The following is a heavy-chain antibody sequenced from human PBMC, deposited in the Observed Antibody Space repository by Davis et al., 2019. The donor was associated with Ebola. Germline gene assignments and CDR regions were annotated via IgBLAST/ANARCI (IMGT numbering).Heavy chain of an antibody. CDR2: IYTSGST. D-gene: IGHD2-15*01. CDR1: GGSISSYY. CDR3: ARGGLGYCSGGSCYHYYYYGMDV. Sequence: PSETLSLTCTVSGGSISSYYWSWIRQPAGKGLEWIGRIYTSGSTNYNPSLKSRVTISVDTSKNQFSLKLSSVTAADTAVYYCARGGLGYCSGGSCYHYYYYGMDVWGQGTTVTVSS. J-gene: IGHJ6*02. V-gene: IGHV4-4*07.